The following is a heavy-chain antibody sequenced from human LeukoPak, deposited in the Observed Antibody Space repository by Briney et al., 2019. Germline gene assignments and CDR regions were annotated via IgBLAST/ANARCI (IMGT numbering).Heavy chain of an antibody. D-gene: IGHD2-2*01. CDR3: ARLGTTNWFDP. Sequence: SETLSLTCTVSGGSISSYYWSWIRQPPGKGLEWVGYIYYSGSTNYNPSLKSRVTISVDTSKNQFSLKLSSVTAADTAVYYCARLGTTNWFDPWGQGTLVTVSS. CDR2: IYYSGST. J-gene: IGHJ5*02. CDR1: GGSISSYY. V-gene: IGHV4-59*01.